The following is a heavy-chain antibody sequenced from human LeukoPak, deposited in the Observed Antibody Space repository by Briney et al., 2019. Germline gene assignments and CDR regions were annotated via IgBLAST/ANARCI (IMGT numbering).Heavy chain of an antibody. J-gene: IGHJ4*02. CDR3: ARAPASRGGLYYSDYVFDY. Sequence: SETLSLTCTVSGGSISSYYWSWIRQPPGKGLEWIGYIYYSGSTNYNPSLKSRVTISVDTSKNQFSLKLSSVTASDTAVYYCARAPASRGGLYYSDYVFDYWGQGTLVTVSS. D-gene: IGHD4-11*01. V-gene: IGHV4-59*01. CDR1: GGSISSYY. CDR2: IYYSGST.